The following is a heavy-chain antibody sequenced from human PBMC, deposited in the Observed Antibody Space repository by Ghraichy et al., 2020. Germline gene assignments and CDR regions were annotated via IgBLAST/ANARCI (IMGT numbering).Heavy chain of an antibody. CDR1: EFPFSSRA. V-gene: IGHV3-48*02. D-gene: IGHD2-21*01. J-gene: IGHJ3*02. CDR2: INSGSTTI. CDR3: ATGDNGFNI. Sequence: GGSLRLSCVASEFPFSSRAMNWVRQAPGKGLEWVSHINSGSTTIYYADSVRGRFTISRDNAKNSLYLQMNSLRDGDTAVYYCATGDNGFNIWGQGTMVTVSS.